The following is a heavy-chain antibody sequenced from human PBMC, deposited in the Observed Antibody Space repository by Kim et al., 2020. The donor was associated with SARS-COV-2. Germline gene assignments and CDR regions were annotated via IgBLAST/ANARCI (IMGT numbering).Heavy chain of an antibody. CDR1: GGTFSSYA. V-gene: IGHV1-69*13. D-gene: IGHD5-18*01. J-gene: IGHJ6*02. CDR3: ARKEGYSSGSDGMDV. CDR2: IIPIFGTA. Sequence: SVKVSCKASGGTFSSYAISWVRQAPGQGLEWMGGIIPIFGTANYAQKFQGRVTITADESTSTAYMELSSLRSEDTAVYYCARKEGYSSGSDGMDVWGQGTTGTVSS.